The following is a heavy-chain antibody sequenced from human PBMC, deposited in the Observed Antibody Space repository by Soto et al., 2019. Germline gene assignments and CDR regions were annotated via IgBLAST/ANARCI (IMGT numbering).Heavy chain of an antibody. CDR1: GGSISSGGYY. CDR2: IYYSGST. Sequence: QVQLQESGPGLVKPSQTLSLTCTVSGGSISSGGYYWSWIRQHPGKGLEWIGDIYYSGSTYYNPSLKSRVTISVDTSKNQFSLKLSSVTAADTAVYYCARDSRSYCSSTSCYDYYGMDVWGQGTTVTVSS. CDR3: ARDSRSYCSSTSCYDYYGMDV. D-gene: IGHD2-2*01. V-gene: IGHV4-31*03. J-gene: IGHJ6*02.